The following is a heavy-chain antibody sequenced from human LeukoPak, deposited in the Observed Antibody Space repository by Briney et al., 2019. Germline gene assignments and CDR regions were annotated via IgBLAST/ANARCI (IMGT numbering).Heavy chain of an antibody. Sequence: VGSLRLSCAASGFAFTDYGMSWVRQAPGKGLEWVSGINWNGVRTEYADSVKGRVTISRDNANNSLFLEMNSLGAEDTGLYYCARGSSHYYYFFGMDVWGQGTTVTVSS. CDR3: ARGSSHYYYFFGMDV. CDR2: INWNGVRT. V-gene: IGHV3-20*04. J-gene: IGHJ6*02. CDR1: GFAFTDYG. D-gene: IGHD3/OR15-3a*01.